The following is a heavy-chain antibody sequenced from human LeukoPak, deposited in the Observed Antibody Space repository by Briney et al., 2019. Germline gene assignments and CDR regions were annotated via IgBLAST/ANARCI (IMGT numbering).Heavy chain of an antibody. D-gene: IGHD1-26*01. V-gene: IGHV1-2*06. CDR2: INPNSGGT. J-gene: IGHJ4*02. CDR3: ARAAPGEWELPPPEPRQFDY. CDR1: GYTFTGYY. Sequence: GASVKVSCKASGYTFTGYYMHWVRQAPGQGLEWMGRINPNSGGTNYAQKFQGRVTMTRDTSISTAYMELSRLRSDDTAVYYSARAAPGEWELPPPEPRQFDYWGQGTLVTVSS.